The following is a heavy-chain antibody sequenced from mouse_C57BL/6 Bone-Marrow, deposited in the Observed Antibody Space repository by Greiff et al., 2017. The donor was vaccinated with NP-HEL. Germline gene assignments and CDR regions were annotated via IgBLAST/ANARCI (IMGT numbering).Heavy chain of an antibody. CDR3: ARTTTVVGFDY. D-gene: IGHD1-1*01. J-gene: IGHJ2*01. CDR1: GYTFTSYW. V-gene: IGHV1-69*01. CDR2: IDPSDSYT. Sequence: QVQLKQSGAELVMPGASVKLSCKASGYTFTSYWMHWVKQRPGQGLEWIGEIDPSDSYTNYNQKFKGKSTLTVDKSSSTAYMQLSSLTSEDSAVYYCARTTTVVGFDYWGQGTTLTVSS.